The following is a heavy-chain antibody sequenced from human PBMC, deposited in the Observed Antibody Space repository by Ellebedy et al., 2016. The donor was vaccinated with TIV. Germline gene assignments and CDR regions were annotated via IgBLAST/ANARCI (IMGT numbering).Heavy chain of an antibody. CDR2: IIAIFGSV. CDR1: RGIFRSNA. J-gene: IGHJ5*01. CDR3: ARGGGYHIQNWFDS. V-gene: IGHV1-69*13. Sequence: ASVKVSXKASRGIFRSNAISWVRQAPGQGLEWMGGIIAIFGSVNYGQKFQGRVFISADESTSTVYMELNSLRAEDTAVYFCARGGGYHIQNWFDSWGPGTLVTVSS. D-gene: IGHD3-22*01.